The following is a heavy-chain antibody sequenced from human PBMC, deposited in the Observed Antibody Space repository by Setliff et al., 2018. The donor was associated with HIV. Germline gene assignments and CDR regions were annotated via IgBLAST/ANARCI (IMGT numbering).Heavy chain of an antibody. D-gene: IGHD6-13*01. J-gene: IGHJ4*02. V-gene: IGHV1-69*10. CDR3: ARDKGIREAASQDY. CDR2: ITPFVGIT. Sequence: GASVKVSCKASGGTFSDFRITWVRQAPGQGLEWMGEITPFVGITNYAQKFQGRVTISADESTATAHIELSSLTSQDTAVYYCARDKGIREAASQDYWGQGTLVTVSS. CDR1: GGTFSDFR.